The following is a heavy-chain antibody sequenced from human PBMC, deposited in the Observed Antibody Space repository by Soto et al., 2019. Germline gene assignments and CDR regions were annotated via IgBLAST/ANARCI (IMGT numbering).Heavy chain of an antibody. CDR2: ISYDGSDE. CDR1: GFLFSNYG. D-gene: IGHD3-3*01. Sequence: GGSLRLSCAASGFLFSNYGMHWVRQAPGKGLEWVAVISYDGSDEYYADSVKGRFTISRDKSTNTLYLQMNSLRAEDTAVYYCAKSFGIWSGYSDYWGQGTLVTVSS. CDR3: AKSFGIWSGYSDY. V-gene: IGHV3-30*18. J-gene: IGHJ4*02.